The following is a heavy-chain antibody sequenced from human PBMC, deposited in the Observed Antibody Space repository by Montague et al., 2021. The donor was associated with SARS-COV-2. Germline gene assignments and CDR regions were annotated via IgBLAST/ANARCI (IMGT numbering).Heavy chain of an antibody. CDR2: IYYSGST. D-gene: IGHD6-13*01. CDR1: GGSISSSRYY. V-gene: IGHV4-39*01. CDR3: AKHKRWRVAAAGSDFDY. J-gene: IGHJ4*02. Sequence: SETLSLTCTVSGGSISSSRYYWGWIRQPPGRGLEWIGSIYYSGSTYYNPSLKSRVTISVDTSKNQFSLKLSSVTAADTAVYYCAKHKRWRVAAAGSDFDYWGQGTLVTVSS.